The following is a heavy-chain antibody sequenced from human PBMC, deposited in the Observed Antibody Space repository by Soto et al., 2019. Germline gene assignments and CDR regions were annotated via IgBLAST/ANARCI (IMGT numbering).Heavy chain of an antibody. CDR1: GYNFTSYG. V-gene: IGHV1-18*01. J-gene: IGHJ1*01. D-gene: IGHD2-15*01. Sequence: GASVKVSCKASGYNFTSYGICWVRQAPGQGLEWMGWISGYNGNTNCAQKFQGRVTMTTDTSTRTAYMELRSLRSDDTAVYYCARDCSAGSCYFRHWGQGTRVTVSS. CDR3: ARDCSAGSCYFRH. CDR2: ISGYNGNT.